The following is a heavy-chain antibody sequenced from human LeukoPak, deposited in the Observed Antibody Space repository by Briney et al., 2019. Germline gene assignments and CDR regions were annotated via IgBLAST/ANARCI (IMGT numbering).Heavy chain of an antibody. CDR2: IKQDGSEK. CDR1: GFTFSNYW. D-gene: IGHD3-22*01. J-gene: IGHJ4*02. CDR3: ARVRGYYDSSGPLDY. Sequence: GGSLRLSCAASGFTFSNYWMTWVRQAPGKGLEWVGNIKQDGSEKYYVDSVKGRFTISRDNAKNSLYLQMNSLRAEDTAVYYCARVRGYYDSSGPLDYWGQGTLVTVSS. V-gene: IGHV3-7*03.